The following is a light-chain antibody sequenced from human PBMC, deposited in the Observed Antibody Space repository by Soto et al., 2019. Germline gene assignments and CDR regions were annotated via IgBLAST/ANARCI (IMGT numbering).Light chain of an antibody. Sequence: QSALTQPPSASGYPGQSVTISCTGTSSDVGGYNYVSWYKQHHGKAPKLMIYEVSKRPSGVPDRFSGSKSGNTASLTVSGLQAEDEADYYCSSYAGSNNLVFGGGTKLTVL. J-gene: IGLJ2*01. V-gene: IGLV2-8*01. CDR2: EVS. CDR3: SSYAGSNNLV. CDR1: SSDVGGYNY.